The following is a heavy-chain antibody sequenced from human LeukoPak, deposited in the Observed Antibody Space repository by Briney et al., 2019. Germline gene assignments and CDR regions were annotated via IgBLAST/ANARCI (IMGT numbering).Heavy chain of an antibody. D-gene: IGHD3-22*01. CDR2: IWYDGSNK. CDR1: GFTFSSYA. Sequence: PGGSLRLSCAASGFTFSSYAMHWVRQAPGKELEWGAVIWYDGSNKYYADSVKGRSTISRDNSKNTPYLQMNSLRSDDTAVYYCAKVTDSSGHFPSDYWGQGTLVTVSS. V-gene: IGHV3-33*06. J-gene: IGHJ4*02. CDR3: AKVTDSSGHFPSDY.